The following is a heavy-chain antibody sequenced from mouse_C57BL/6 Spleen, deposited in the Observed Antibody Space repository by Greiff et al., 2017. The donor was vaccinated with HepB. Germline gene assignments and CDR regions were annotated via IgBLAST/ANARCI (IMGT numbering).Heavy chain of an antibody. CDR2: IRNKANGYTT. V-gene: IGHV7-3*01. Sequence: EVKLMESGGGLVQPGGSLSLSCAASGFTFTDYYMSWVRQPPGKALEWLGFIRNKANGYTTEYSASVKGRFTISRDNSQSILYLQMNALRAEDSATYYCARSDGLYYFDYWGQGTTLTVSS. D-gene: IGHD2-3*01. CDR1: GFTFTDYY. J-gene: IGHJ2*01. CDR3: ARSDGLYYFDY.